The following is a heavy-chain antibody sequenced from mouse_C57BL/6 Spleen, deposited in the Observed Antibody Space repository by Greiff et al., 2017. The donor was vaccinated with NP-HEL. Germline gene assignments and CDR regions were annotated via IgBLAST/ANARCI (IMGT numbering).Heavy chain of an antibody. D-gene: IGHD2-4*01. J-gene: IGHJ4*01. CDR2: IHPNSGST. V-gene: IGHV1-64*01. CDR3: ARQIYYDYDYYAMDY. Sequence: QVQLQQPGAELVKPGASVKLSCKASGYTFTSYWMHWVKQRPGQGLEWIGMIHPNSGSTNYNEKFKSKATLTVDKSSSTAYMQLSSLTSEDSAVYYCARQIYYDYDYYAMDYWGQGTSVTVSS. CDR1: GYTFTSYW.